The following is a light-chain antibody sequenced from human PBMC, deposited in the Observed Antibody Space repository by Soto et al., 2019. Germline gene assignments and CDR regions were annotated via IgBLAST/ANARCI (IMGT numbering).Light chain of an antibody. J-gene: IGKJ4*01. Sequence: EIVLTQSPATLSLSPGERATLSCRASQSVSSYLAWYRQKPGQAPRLLIYDASHRATGIPARFSGSGSGTDFTLNISSLEPEDFAVYYCQQRSNWPLTFGGGTKVEIK. CDR2: DAS. CDR1: QSVSSY. V-gene: IGKV3-11*01. CDR3: QQRSNWPLT.